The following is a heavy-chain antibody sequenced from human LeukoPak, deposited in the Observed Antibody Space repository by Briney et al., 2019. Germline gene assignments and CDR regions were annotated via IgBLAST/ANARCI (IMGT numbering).Heavy chain of an antibody. CDR1: GYSISSGYY. CDR2: INHSGST. D-gene: IGHD3-22*01. CDR3: ARDGSSGYYFLDY. V-gene: IGHV4-38-2*02. J-gene: IGHJ4*02. Sequence: SETLSLTCTVSGYSISSGYYWSWIRQPPGKGLEWIGEINHSGSTNYNPSLKSRVTISVDKSKNQFSLKLSSVTAADTAVYYCARDGSSGYYFLDYWGQGTLVTVSS.